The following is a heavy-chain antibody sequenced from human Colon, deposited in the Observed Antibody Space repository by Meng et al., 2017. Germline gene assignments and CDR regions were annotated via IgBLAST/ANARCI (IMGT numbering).Heavy chain of an antibody. CDR2: IYYSGST. CDR1: GGSVSSGSYY. J-gene: IGHJ4*02. Sequence: LRGSGPGRGRPSGTLSLTCTVSGGSVSSGSYYWSWIRQPPGKGLEWIGYIYYSGSTNYNPSLKSRVTISVDTSKNQFSLKLSSVTAADTAVYYCARGASDYDFDYWGQGTLVTVSS. V-gene: IGHV4-61*01. CDR3: ARGASDYDFDY. D-gene: IGHD3-22*01.